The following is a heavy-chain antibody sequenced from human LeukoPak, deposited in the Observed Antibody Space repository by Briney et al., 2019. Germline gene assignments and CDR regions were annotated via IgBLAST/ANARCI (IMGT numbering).Heavy chain of an antibody. CDR1: GYTFTSYG. CDR2: ISAYNGNT. J-gene: IGHJ3*02. V-gene: IGHV1-18*01. CDR3: AITGRGYSSSWYANAFDI. D-gene: IGHD6-13*01. Sequence: GASVKVSCKASGYTFTSYGISWVRQAPGQGLGWMGWISAYNGNTNYAQKLQGRVTMTTDTSTSTAYMELRSLRSDDTAVYYCAITGRGYSSSWYANAFDIWGQGTMVTVSS.